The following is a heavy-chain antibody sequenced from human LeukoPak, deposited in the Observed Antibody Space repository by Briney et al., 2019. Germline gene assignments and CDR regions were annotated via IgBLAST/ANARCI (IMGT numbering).Heavy chain of an antibody. CDR1: GGSFSGYY. CDR3: ARGPGAVVPAAIRRGYFDL. J-gene: IGHJ2*01. CDR2: INNSGST. V-gene: IGHV4-34*01. Sequence: PSETLSLTCAVYGGSFSGYYWSWIRQPPGKGLEWIGEINNSGSTNYNPSLKSRVTISVDTSKNQFSLKLSSVTAADTAVYYCARGPGAVVPAAIRRGYFDLWGRGTLVTVSS. D-gene: IGHD2-2*01.